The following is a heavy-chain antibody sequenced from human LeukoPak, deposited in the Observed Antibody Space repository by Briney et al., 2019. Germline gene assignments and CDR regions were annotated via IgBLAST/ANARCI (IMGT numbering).Heavy chain of an antibody. CDR1: GFTFSSHG. J-gene: IGHJ2*01. CDR2: LSGSGGST. CDR3: AKEGGYSYGSWYFDL. D-gene: IGHD5-18*01. V-gene: IGHV3-23*01. Sequence: GGSLRPSCAASGFTFSSHGMSWVRQAPGKGLEWVSSLSGSGGSTYYADSVKGRFTISRDNTKNTLYLQMNSLRAEDTAVYYCAKEGGYSYGSWYFDLWGRGTLVTVSS.